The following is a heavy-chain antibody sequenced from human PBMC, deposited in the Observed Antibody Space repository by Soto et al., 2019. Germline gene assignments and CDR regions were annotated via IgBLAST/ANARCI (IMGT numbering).Heavy chain of an antibody. CDR2: MNPNSGNT. J-gene: IGHJ6*02. D-gene: IGHD6-19*01. CDR1: GYTFSSYD. V-gene: IGHV1-8*01. Sequence: QVQLVQSGAEVKKPGASVKVSCKASGYTFSSYDINWVRQATGQGLEWMGWMNPNSGNTGYAHKFQGRGTTTRNTSISAGYMELSSLRSEDTAVYYCARGLQSYYYYYGMDVWGQGTTVSVSS. CDR3: ARGLQSYYYYYGMDV.